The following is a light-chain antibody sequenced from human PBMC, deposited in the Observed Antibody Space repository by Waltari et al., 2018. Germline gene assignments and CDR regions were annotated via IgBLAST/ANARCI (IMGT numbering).Light chain of an antibody. CDR3: QHYVRLPVT. V-gene: IGKV3-20*01. Sequence: ATLSCRASQSISSFLVWYQQKPGQAPRLLIYGASTRATGIPDRFSGSGSGTDFSLTISRLEPEDFAVYYCQHYVRLPVTFGQGTKVEIK. CDR1: QSISSF. J-gene: IGKJ1*01. CDR2: GAS.